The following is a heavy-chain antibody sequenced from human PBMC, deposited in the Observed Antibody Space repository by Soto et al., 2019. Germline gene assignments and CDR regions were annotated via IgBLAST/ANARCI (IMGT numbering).Heavy chain of an antibody. CDR1: GDSISSRSYY. CDR3: ARQRSSVVTQAYCDG. V-gene: IGHV4-39*01. D-gene: IGHD2-21*02. J-gene: IGHJ4*02. CDR2: IYYSGST. Sequence: SETLSLTCTVTGDSISSRSYYWGWIRQPPGKGLEWIGRIYYSGSTYNNPSLRSRVSMSIDTSKDQFSLKLNSVTAADTAPYFCARQRSSVVTQAYCDGWGPGPLVAVSS.